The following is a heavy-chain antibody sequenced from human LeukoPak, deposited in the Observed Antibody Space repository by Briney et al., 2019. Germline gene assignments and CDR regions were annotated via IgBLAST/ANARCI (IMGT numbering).Heavy chain of an antibody. J-gene: IGHJ6*02. CDR3: AREGGYLDYWSAGPKTYNYYGMDV. D-gene: IGHD3-3*01. V-gene: IGHV3-66*02. CDR2: TYSGDSN. Sequence: GGYLRLYCAASGFTFNGYAMTWLGQAPGKELEGVSITYSGDSNYDADSVKGLTTISRDNSKNTVYLQMNSLRVEDTAVYYCAREGGYLDYWSAGPKTYNYYGMDVWGQGTTVTVSS. CDR1: GFTFNGYA.